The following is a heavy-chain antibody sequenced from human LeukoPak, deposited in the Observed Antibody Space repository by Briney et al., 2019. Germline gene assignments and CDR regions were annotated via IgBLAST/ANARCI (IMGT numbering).Heavy chain of an antibody. CDR1: GFTFSSYA. V-gene: IGHV3-23*01. CDR2: ISGSGGST. J-gene: IGHJ3*02. D-gene: IGHD6-13*01. CDR3: AKDLFHGYSSSLGAFDI. Sequence: PGGSLRLSCAASGFTFSSYAMSWVRQAPGKGLEWVSAISGSGGSTYYADSVKGRFTISRDNSKNTLYLQMNSLRAEDTAVYYCAKDLFHGYSSSLGAFDIWGQGTMVTVSS.